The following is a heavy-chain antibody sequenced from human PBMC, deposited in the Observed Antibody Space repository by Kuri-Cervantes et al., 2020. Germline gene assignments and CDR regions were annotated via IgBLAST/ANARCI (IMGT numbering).Heavy chain of an antibody. CDR2: IIPIFGTA. J-gene: IGHJ4*02. Sequence: SVKVSCKASGGTFSSYAISWVRQAPGQGLEWMGGIIPIFGTANYAQKFQGRVTITRDTSASTAYMELSSLRSEDTAVYYCARDKRSSWRESSGWYFDYWGQGTLVTVSS. CDR3: ARDKRSSWRESSGWYFDY. D-gene: IGHD6-19*01. CDR1: GGTFSSYA. V-gene: IGHV1-69*05.